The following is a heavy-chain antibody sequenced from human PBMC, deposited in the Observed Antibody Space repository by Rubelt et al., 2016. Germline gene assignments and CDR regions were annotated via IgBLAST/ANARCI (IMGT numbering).Heavy chain of an antibody. CDR2: IYYSGST. CDR1: GCSISSGGYY. D-gene: IGHD3-10*01. V-gene: IGHV4-31*03. J-gene: IGHJ4*02. Sequence: QVQLQESGPGLVKPSQTMSLTCTVSGCSISSGGYYWSWIRQNTGKGLEWIGYIYYSGSTYYNPSLKSRVTISVDTSENQFSLKLSSVTAADTAVYYCASRGRYYGSGSYPPRTGIVDYWGQGTLVTVSS. CDR3: ASRGRYYGSGSYPPRTGIVDY.